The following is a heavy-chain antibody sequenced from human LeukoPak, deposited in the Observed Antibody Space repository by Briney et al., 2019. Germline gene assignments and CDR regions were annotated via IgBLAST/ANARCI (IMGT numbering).Heavy chain of an antibody. V-gene: IGHV3-66*01. D-gene: IGHD5-18*01. CDR1: GFTVSSNY. CDR2: IYSGATT. Sequence: GRSLRLSCAASGFTVSSNYIRLVRQAPAKGMEWVSVIYSGATTYYADSVKGRFTISRDNSKNTLHLQMNSLRAEDTAVYYCARDQYSYAHAAHWGQGTLVTVSS. CDR3: ARDQYSYAHAAH. J-gene: IGHJ4*02.